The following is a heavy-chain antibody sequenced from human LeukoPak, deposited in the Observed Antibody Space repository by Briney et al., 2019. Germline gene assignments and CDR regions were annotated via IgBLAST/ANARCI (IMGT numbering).Heavy chain of an antibody. D-gene: IGHD3-10*01. J-gene: IGHJ6*03. V-gene: IGHV4-39*07. Sequence: PAETLSPTCTSPGGSISSSSYYWGWIRQPPGTGLERIHRSYYSGSTYHNPSLKSRFTISVDTSKNLFSLKLSSVTAADTAVYYCARNPYGSGTSPPLYYYMDVWGKGTTVTISS. CDR2: SYYSGST. CDR1: GGSISSSSYY. CDR3: ARNPYGSGTSPPLYYYMDV.